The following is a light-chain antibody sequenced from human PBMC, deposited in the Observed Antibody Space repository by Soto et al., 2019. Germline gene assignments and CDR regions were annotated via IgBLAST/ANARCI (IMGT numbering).Light chain of an antibody. V-gene: IGKV1-5*01. Sequence: DIQMTQSPSTLSASVGDRVTITCRSSQSSNKWLAWYQQKPGKAPKLLIYDASILESGVPSRFSGSGSGTEFTLTISSLQPDDFATYYCQHYNSYSVTFGQGTKVDI. CDR3: QHYNSYSVT. J-gene: IGKJ1*01. CDR2: DAS. CDR1: QSSNKW.